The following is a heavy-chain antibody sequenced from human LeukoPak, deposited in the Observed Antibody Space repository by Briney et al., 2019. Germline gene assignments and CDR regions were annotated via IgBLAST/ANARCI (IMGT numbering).Heavy chain of an antibody. V-gene: IGHV4-39*01. D-gene: IGHD1-14*01. CDR3: ARQPEDYYYYYYMDV. CDR1: GASIRSRNYY. CDR2: ISYRGTA. Sequence: PSETLSLTCTVSGASIRSRNYYWGWIRQPPGKGLDWIGSISYRGTAYYNPSLESRVTISVDASKNQSSLDLSSVTAADTATYYCARQPEDYYYYYYMDVWGKGATVTVSS. J-gene: IGHJ6*03.